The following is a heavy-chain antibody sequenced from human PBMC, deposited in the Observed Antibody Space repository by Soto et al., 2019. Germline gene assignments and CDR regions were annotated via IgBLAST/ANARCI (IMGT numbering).Heavy chain of an antibody. CDR2: ISGSGGST. CDR3: AKDKKKQQLVPSWFDP. CDR1: GFTFSSYA. Sequence: PGVSLRLSCAASGFTFSSYAMSWVRQAPGKGLEWVSAISGSGGSTYYADSVKGRFTISRDNSKNTLYLQMNSLRAEDTAVYYCAKDKKKQQLVPSWFDPWGQGTLVTVSS. J-gene: IGHJ5*02. V-gene: IGHV3-23*01. D-gene: IGHD6-13*01.